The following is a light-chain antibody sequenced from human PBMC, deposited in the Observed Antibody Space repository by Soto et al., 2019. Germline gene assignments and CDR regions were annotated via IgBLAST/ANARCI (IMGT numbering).Light chain of an antibody. CDR2: EVS. CDR3: RSYTSSSTYV. V-gene: IGLV2-14*01. J-gene: IGLJ1*01. CDR1: SSDVGGYNY. Sequence: QSALTQPASVSGSPGQSITISCTGTSSDVGGYNYVSWYQQHPGKAPKLMIYEVSNRPSGVSNRFSGSKSGNTASLTISGLQTADEADYHCRSYTSSSTYVFGTGTKLTVL.